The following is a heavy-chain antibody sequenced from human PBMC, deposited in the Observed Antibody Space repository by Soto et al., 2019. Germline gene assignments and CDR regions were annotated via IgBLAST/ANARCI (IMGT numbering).Heavy chain of an antibody. Sequence: SETLSLTCSVSGGSITSNSFYWGWIRHTPGSGLEWIGSVLQSGSTYYNPSLKSRLSISVHTSKNQSSLTLNPVTAADTPPHPCDAVTAIRPSLDYRGQG. CDR2: VLQSGST. CDR3: DAVTAIRPSLDY. D-gene: IGHD2-21*02. J-gene: IGHJ4*02. CDR1: GGSITSNSFY. V-gene: IGHV4-39*03.